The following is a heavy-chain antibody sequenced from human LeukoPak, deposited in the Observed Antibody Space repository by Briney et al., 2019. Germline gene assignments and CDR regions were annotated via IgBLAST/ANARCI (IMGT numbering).Heavy chain of an antibody. J-gene: IGHJ4*01. D-gene: IGHD6-19*01. CDR1: GFTFSNSA. Sequence: QSGGSLRLSCAASGFTFSNSAMSWVRQAPGKGLEWVSTLSGSGITTYYADSVKGRFTISRDNSKNTLYLQMNSLRAEDTAVYYCAKGIYSSGWSCFDYWGHGTLVTVSS. CDR2: LSGSGITT. V-gene: IGHV3-23*01. CDR3: AKGIYSSGWSCFDY.